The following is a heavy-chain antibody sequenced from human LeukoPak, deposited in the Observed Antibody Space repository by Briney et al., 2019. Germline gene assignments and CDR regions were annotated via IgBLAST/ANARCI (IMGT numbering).Heavy chain of an antibody. D-gene: IGHD3-22*01. CDR1: GGTFSSYA. J-gene: IGHJ4*02. CDR3: ARDYYYDSSGYYYNPFDY. CDR2: IIPIFGTA. Sequence: SVKVSCKASGGTFSSYAISWVRQAPGQGLEWMGRIIPIFGTANYAQKFQGRVTITTDESTSTAYMELSSLRSEDTAVYYCARDYYYDSSGYYYNPFDYWGQGTLVTVSS. V-gene: IGHV1-69*05.